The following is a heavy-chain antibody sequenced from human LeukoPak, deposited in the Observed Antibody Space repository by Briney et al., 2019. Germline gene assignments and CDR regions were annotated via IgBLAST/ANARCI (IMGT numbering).Heavy chain of an antibody. V-gene: IGHV3-23*01. CDR3: TKEPELLPSGDWFDP. CDR1: GFTFTRHA. J-gene: IGHJ5*02. D-gene: IGHD1-14*01. CDR2: IGARGRNT. Sequence: PGGSLRLSCAASGFTFTRHAVSWVRQAPGKGLEWVSGIGARGRNTYYADSVQGRFTISRDNSQDKLFLQMNSLRDDDTAIYYCTKEPELLPSGDWFDPWGQGTLVTVSS.